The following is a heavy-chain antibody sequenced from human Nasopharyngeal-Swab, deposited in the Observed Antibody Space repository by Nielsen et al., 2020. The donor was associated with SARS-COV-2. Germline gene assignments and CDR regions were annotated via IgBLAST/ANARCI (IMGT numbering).Heavy chain of an antibody. CDR2: ISWNSGSI. V-gene: IGHV3-9*01. D-gene: IGHD3-16*01. Sequence: SLKISCAASGFTFDDYAMHWVRQAPGKGLEWVSGISWNSGSIGYADSVKGRFTISRDNAKNSLYLQMNSLRAEDTALYYCAKGFPGGDGMDVWGQGTTVTVSS. J-gene: IGHJ6*02. CDR1: GFTFDDYA. CDR3: AKGFPGGDGMDV.